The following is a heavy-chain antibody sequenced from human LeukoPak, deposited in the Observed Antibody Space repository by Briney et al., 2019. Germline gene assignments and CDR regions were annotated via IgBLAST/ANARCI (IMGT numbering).Heavy chain of an antibody. J-gene: IGHJ4*02. Sequence: PSETLSLTCAVYGGSFSGYYWSWIRQPPGKGLEWIGEINHSGSTNYNPSLKSRVTISVDTSKNQFSLKLSSVTAADTAVYYCARDARGYYDSSGYSDYWGQGTLVTVSS. CDR3: ARDARGYYDSSGYSDY. V-gene: IGHV4-34*01. D-gene: IGHD3-22*01. CDR2: INHSGST. CDR1: GGSFSGYY.